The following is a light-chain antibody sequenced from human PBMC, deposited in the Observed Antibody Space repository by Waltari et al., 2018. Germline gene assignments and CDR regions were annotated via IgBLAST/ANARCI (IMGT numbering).Light chain of an antibody. Sequence: AIQMTQSPSSLSASVGDRVTITCRARQGIRNDLGWYQQKPGKAPTLLIYAASSLHSGVPSRFSGSGSVTYFTLTISSLQPEDFATYYCLQDYNYPWTFGQGTKVEIK. J-gene: IGKJ1*01. CDR2: AAS. CDR1: QGIRND. CDR3: LQDYNYPWT. V-gene: IGKV1-6*01.